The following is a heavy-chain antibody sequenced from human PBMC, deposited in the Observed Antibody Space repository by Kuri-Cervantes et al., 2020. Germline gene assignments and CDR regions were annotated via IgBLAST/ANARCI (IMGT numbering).Heavy chain of an antibody. CDR1: GGSISSSNW. J-gene: IGHJ4*02. Sequence: GSLRLSCAVSGGSISSSNWWSWVRQPPGKGLEWIGEINHSGSTNYNPSLKSRVTISVDTSKNRFSLKLTSVAAADTAVYYCARLSYSGYVDYWGQGTLVTVSS. CDR3: ARLSYSGYVDY. V-gene: IGHV4-4*02. D-gene: IGHD1-26*01. CDR2: INHSGST.